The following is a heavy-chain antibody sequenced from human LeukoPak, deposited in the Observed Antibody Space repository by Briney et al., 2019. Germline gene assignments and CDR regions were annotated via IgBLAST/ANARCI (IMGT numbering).Heavy chain of an antibody. J-gene: IGHJ4*02. CDR3: ARDYDSSGYYDY. CDR1: GFTFSDYY. D-gene: IGHD3-22*01. CDR2: ISSSGSTI. Sequence: GSLRLSCAASGFTFSDYYMSWIRQAPGKGLEWVSYISSSGSTIYYADSVKGRFTISRDNAKNSLYLQMNGLRAEDTAVYYCARDYDSSGYYDYWGQGTLVTVSS. V-gene: IGHV3-11*01.